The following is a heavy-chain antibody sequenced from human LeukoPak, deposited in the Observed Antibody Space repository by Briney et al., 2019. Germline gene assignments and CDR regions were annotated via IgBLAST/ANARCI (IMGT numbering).Heavy chain of an antibody. CDR2: IKQDGSEN. CDR1: GFTFSNYW. J-gene: IGHJ4*02. CDR3: ARDRVVVATIFDY. D-gene: IGHD5-12*01. Sequence: PGGSLRLSCAASGFTFSNYWMSWVRQAPGKGLEWVANIKQDGSENSYVDSVKGRFTISRDNSKNTLYLQMNSLRAEDTAVYYCARDRVVVATIFDYWGQGTLVTVSS. V-gene: IGHV3-7*01.